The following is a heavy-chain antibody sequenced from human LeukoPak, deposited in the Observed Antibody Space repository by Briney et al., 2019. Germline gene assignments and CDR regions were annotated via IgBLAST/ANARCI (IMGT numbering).Heavy chain of an antibody. J-gene: IGHJ4*02. V-gene: IGHV1-46*01. CDR1: GYTFTSYY. D-gene: IGHD3-22*01. CDR2: INPSGGST. CDR3: AKDRYYYDSSGLYYFDY. Sequence: ASVKVSCKASGYTFTSYYMHWVRQAPGQGLEWMGIINPSGGSTSYAQKFQGRVTMTRDTSTSTVYMELSSLRAEDTAVYYCAKDRYYYDSSGLYYFDYWGQGTLVTVSS.